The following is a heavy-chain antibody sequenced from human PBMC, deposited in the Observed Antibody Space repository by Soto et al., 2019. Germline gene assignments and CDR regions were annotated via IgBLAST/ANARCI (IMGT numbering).Heavy chain of an antibody. Sequence: EVQLLESGGGLLQPGGSLRLSCAASGFTFSNYGMNWVRQAPGKGLEWVSGISTNGDTANYADSVKGRFTISRDNSKNALYMQMNGLRPEDTAVYYCAKDLSTGPHYTFDSWGEGTLVTVSS. V-gene: IGHV3-23*01. D-gene: IGHD4-4*01. J-gene: IGHJ5*01. CDR1: GFTFSNYG. CDR3: AKDLSTGPHYTFDS. CDR2: ISTNGDTA.